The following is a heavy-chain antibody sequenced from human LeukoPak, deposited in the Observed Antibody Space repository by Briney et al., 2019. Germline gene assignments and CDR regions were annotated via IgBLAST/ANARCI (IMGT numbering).Heavy chain of an antibody. CDR3: AKHGDYFYYYYMDV. D-gene: IGHD4-17*01. V-gene: IGHV3-23*01. CDR2: ISGSGGST. J-gene: IGHJ6*03. Sequence: PGGSLRLSCAASGFTFSSYAMSWVRQAPGKGLEWVSAISGSGGSTYYADSVKGRFTISRDNSKNTLYLQMNSLRAEDTAVYYCAKHGDYFYYYYMDVWGKGTTVTVSS. CDR1: GFTFSSYA.